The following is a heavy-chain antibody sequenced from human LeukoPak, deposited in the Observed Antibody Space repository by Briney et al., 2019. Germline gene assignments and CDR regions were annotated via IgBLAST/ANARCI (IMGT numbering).Heavy chain of an antibody. J-gene: IGHJ4*02. D-gene: IGHD6-6*01. Sequence: GGSLRLSCAASGFTFSSHNMNWVRQAPGKGLEWVSYISSSSSTIFYADSVKGRFTISRDNAKNSLYLQMNSLRDEDTAVYYCARAGIAVRPFYFDYWGQGTLVTVSS. CDR3: ARAGIAVRPFYFDY. CDR1: GFTFSSHN. V-gene: IGHV3-48*02. CDR2: ISSSSSTI.